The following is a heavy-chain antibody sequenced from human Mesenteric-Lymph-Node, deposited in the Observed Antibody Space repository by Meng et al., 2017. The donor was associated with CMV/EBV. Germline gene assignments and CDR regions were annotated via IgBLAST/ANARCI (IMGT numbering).Heavy chain of an antibody. CDR3: ARGAYYDFWSGYYGMDV. D-gene: IGHD3-3*01. CDR2: IYYSGST. J-gene: IGHJ6*02. CDR1: GGSFSGYY. Sequence: SETLSLTCAVYGGSFSGYYWSWIRQPPGKGLEWIGYIYYSGSTNYNPSLKSRVTISVDTSKNQFSLKLSSVTAADTAVYYCARGAYYDFWSGYYGMDVWGQGTTVTVSS. V-gene: IGHV4-59*01.